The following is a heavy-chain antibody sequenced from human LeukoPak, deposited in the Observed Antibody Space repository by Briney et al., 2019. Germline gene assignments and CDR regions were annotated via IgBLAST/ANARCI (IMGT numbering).Heavy chain of an antibody. D-gene: IGHD2-21*02. V-gene: IGHV3-21*01. J-gene: IGHJ6*02. CDR1: EFTFSKYS. CDR3: ARDLLAVTPKHYGMDV. Sequence: PGGSLRLSCADSEFTFSKYSMNWMRQAPGEGLERISSISSSRSNIYYADSVKGRFTISRDNAKNSLYLQMNSLRVEDTAVYYCARDLLAVTPKHYGMDVWGQGTTVTVSS. CDR2: ISSSRSNI.